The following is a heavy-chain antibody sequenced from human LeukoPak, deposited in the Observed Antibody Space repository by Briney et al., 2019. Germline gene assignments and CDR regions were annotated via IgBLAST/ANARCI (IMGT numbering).Heavy chain of an antibody. J-gene: IGHJ4*02. Sequence: SETLSLTCTVSGGSISSYYWSWVRQPPGKGLEWIGYVSYSGSTDYNPSLKSRVIISIDTSKNQFSLRLSSVTAADTAVYYCARENDRYGRIDHWGQGTQVTVSS. V-gene: IGHV4-59*01. D-gene: IGHD5-18*01. CDR2: VSYSGST. CDR3: ARENDRYGRIDH. CDR1: GGSISSYY.